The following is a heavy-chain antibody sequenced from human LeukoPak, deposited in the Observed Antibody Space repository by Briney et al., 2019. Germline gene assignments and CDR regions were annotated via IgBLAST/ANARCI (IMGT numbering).Heavy chain of an antibody. J-gene: IGHJ5*02. CDR1: GGSFSGYY. CDR2: IYTSGST. Sequence: SETLSLTCAVYGGSFSGYYWSWIRQPPGKGLEWIGRIYTSGSTNYNPSLKSRVTMSVDTSKNQFSLKLSSVTAADTAVYYRARYNIVVVPAAMDWFDPWGQGTLVTVSS. D-gene: IGHD2-2*01. CDR3: ARYNIVVVPAAMDWFDP. V-gene: IGHV4-59*10.